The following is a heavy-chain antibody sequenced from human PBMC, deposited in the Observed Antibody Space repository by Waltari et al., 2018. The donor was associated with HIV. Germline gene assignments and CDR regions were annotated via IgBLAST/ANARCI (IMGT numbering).Heavy chain of an antibody. J-gene: IGHJ5*02. V-gene: IGHV4-34*01. Sequence: QVQLQQWGAGLLKPSETLSLTCAVYGGSFSGYYWSWIRQPPGKGLEWIGEINHSGSTNYNPSLKSRVTISVDTSKNQFSLKLSSVTAADTAVYYCARGGDIVVVPAVRRWFDPWGQGTLVTVSS. CDR3: ARGGDIVVVPAVRRWFDP. D-gene: IGHD2-2*01. CDR1: GGSFSGYY. CDR2: INHSGST.